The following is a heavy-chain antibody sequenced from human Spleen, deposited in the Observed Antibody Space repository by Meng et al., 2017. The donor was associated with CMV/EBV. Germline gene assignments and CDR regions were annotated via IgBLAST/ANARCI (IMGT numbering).Heavy chain of an antibody. D-gene: IGHD3-3*01. CDR2: ISVYNGDT. J-gene: IGHJ4*02. Sequence: ASVKVSCKASGYTFTSYDINWVRQATGQGLEWMGWISVYNGDTRYAQNLQGRVTLTKDTSTTTAYMELRSLRSDDTAVYYCARCHYDFWSGYSEMDYFDYWGQGTLVTVSS. CDR3: ARCHYDFWSGYSEMDYFDY. V-gene: IGHV1-18*01. CDR1: GYTFTSYD.